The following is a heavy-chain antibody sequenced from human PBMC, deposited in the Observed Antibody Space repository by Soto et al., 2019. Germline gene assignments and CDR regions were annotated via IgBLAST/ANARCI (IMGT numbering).Heavy chain of an antibody. CDR3: ARDRVLLGYCSGGSCYDFDY. D-gene: IGHD2-15*01. J-gene: IGHJ4*02. CDR2: INPSGGST. V-gene: IGHV1-46*01. Sequence: ASVKVSFKASGYTFTSCYMHWVRQAAGQGLEGMGIINPSGGSTSYAQKFQGRVTITRDTSTSTVYMELSSLRSEDTAVYYCARDRVLLGYCSGGSCYDFDYWGQGTLVTVSS. CDR1: GYTFTSCY.